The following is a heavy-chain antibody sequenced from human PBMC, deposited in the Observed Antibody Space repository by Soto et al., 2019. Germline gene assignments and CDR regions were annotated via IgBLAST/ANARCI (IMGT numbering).Heavy chain of an antibody. CDR2: IYYSGST. V-gene: IGHV4-61*01. D-gene: IGHD3-3*01. Sequence: SETLSLTCTVSGGSVSSGSYYWSWIRQPPGKGLEWIGYIYYSGSTNYNPSLKSRVTISVDTSKNQFSLKLSSVTAADTAVYYCARGDLRFLEWSNYYYYGMDVWGQGTTVTVS. CDR1: GGSVSSGSYY. J-gene: IGHJ6*02. CDR3: ARGDLRFLEWSNYYYYGMDV.